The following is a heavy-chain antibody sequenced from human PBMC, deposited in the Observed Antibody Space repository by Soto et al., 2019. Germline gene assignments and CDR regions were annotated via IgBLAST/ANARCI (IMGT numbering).Heavy chain of an antibody. Sequence: ASVNVSCKASGYTFTSYGISWVRQAPGQGLEWMGWISAYNGNTNYAQKLQGRVTMTTDTSTSTAYMELRSLRSDDTAVYYCAREASDYYGSGSSGFDYWGQGTLVTVSS. J-gene: IGHJ4*02. D-gene: IGHD3-10*01. CDR2: ISAYNGNT. V-gene: IGHV1-18*01. CDR1: GYTFTSYG. CDR3: AREASDYYGSGSSGFDY.